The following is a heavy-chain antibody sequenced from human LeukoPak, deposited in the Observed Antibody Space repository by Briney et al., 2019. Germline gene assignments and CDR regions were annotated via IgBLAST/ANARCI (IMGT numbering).Heavy chain of an antibody. CDR1: GYNFSPYW. D-gene: IGHD3-10*02. CDR2: ISNGGFAT. V-gene: IGHV3-7*03. CDR3: TRENYVPDS. Sequence: PGGYLRLSCVASGYNFSPYWMSWVRQTPGKGLEWVASISNGGFATYYVDSVRGRFTISRDDARNSLFLQMNGLGADDTAVYYCTRENYVPDSWGQGTLVTVSS. J-gene: IGHJ4*02.